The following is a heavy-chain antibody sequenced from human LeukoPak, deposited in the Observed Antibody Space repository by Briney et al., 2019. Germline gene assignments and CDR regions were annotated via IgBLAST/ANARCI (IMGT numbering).Heavy chain of an antibody. CDR2: ISSNGGST. Sequence: PGGSLRLSCAASGFTFSSYAMHWVRQAPGKGLEYVSAISSNGGSTYYANSVKGRFTISRDNSKNTLYLQMGSLRAEDMAVYYCAKGLDCSSTSCYPNIGLGDYWGQGTLVTVSS. CDR1: GFTFSSYA. CDR3: AKGLDCSSTSCYPNIGLGDY. J-gene: IGHJ4*02. V-gene: IGHV3-64*01. D-gene: IGHD2-2*01.